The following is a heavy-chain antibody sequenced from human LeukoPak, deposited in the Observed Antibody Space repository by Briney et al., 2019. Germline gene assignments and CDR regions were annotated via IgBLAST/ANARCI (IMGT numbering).Heavy chain of an antibody. CDR2: IYHSGST. V-gene: IGHV4-38-2*01. CDR3: ARHQRMGRITMIVVGGLDY. J-gene: IGHJ4*02. D-gene: IGHD3-22*01. Sequence: SETLSLTCAVSGYSISSGYYWGWIRQPPGKGLEWMGSIYHSGSTYYNPSLKSRVTISVDTSKNQFSLKLSSVTAADTAVYYCARHQRMGRITMIVVGGLDYWGQGTLVTVSS. CDR1: GYSISSGYY.